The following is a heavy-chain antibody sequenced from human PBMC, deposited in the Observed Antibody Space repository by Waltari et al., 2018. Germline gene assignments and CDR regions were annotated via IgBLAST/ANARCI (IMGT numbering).Heavy chain of an antibody. CDR3: ATSSEGWEGAFDI. V-gene: IGHV3-7*01. Sequence: EVQLVESGGGLVQPGGSLRLSCAASGFTFSSYWMSWVRQAPGKGLEWVANIKQDGSEKYYGDSVKGRFTISRDNAKNSLYLQMNSLRAEDTAVYYCATSSEGWEGAFDIWGQGTMVTVSS. CDR1: GFTFSSYW. J-gene: IGHJ3*02. D-gene: IGHD1-26*01. CDR2: IKQDGSEK.